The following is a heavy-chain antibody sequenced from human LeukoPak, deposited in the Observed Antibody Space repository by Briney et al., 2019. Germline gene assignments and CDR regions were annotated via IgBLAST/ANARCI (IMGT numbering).Heavy chain of an antibody. Sequence: GESLKISCKCSGYSFTSYWIGWVRQMPGKGLEWMGIIYPGDSDTRYSPSFQGQVTISADKSISTAYLQWSSLKASDTAMYYCARRPMTTVTTGGAFDIWGQGTMVTVSS. D-gene: IGHD4-17*01. CDR3: ARRPMTTVTTGGAFDI. CDR1: GYSFTSYW. CDR2: IYPGDSDT. J-gene: IGHJ3*02. V-gene: IGHV5-51*01.